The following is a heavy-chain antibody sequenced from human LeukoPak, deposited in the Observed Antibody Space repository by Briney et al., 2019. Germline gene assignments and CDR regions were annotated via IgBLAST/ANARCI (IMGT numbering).Heavy chain of an antibody. CDR3: ARVVGYYDILTGYYRGDYFDY. Sequence: ASVKVSCKASGYTFTTYAMHWVRQAPGQRLEWMGWINGGNANTKYSQKFQGRVTITRDTSASTAYMELSSLRSDDTAVYYCARVVGYYDILTGYYRGDYFDYWGQGTLVTVSS. CDR1: GYTFTTYA. V-gene: IGHV1-3*01. J-gene: IGHJ4*02. CDR2: INGGNANT. D-gene: IGHD3-9*01.